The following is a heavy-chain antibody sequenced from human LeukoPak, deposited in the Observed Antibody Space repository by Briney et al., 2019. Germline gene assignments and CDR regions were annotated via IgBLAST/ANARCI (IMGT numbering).Heavy chain of an antibody. V-gene: IGHV3-7*03. D-gene: IGHD3-16*01. CDR3: ARGGGLDV. Sequence: GGSLRLSCAASGFTFSSYWMNWARQAPGKGLEWVASINHNGNVNYYVDSVKGRFTISRDNAKNSLYLQMSYLRSEDTAVYFCARGGGLDVWGQGATVTVSS. CDR2: INHNGNVN. CDR1: GFTFSSYW. J-gene: IGHJ6*02.